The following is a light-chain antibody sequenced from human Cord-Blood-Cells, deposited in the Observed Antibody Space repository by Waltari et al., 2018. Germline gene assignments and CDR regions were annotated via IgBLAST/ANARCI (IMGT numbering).Light chain of an antibody. CDR3: AAWDDSLNGVV. J-gene: IGLJ2*01. V-gene: IGLV1-44*01. CDR1: SSNIGSNI. Sequence: SVLTQPPSASGTPGQRVPISCSGSSSNIGSNIVTWYQQLPGTAPKLLIYSNNQRPSGVPDRFSGSKSGTSASLAISGLQSEDEADYYCAAWDDSLNGVVFGGGTKLTVL. CDR2: SNN.